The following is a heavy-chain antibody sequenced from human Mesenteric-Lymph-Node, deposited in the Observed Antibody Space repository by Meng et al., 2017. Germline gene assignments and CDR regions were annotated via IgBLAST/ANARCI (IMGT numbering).Heavy chain of an antibody. V-gene: IGHV3-33*01. CDR2: IWYDGSNK. CDR1: GFTFSSYG. CDR3: NRDVLAYCGGDCYSIYYDYYGMDG. Sequence: GESLKISCAASGFTFSSYGMHWVRQAPGKGLEWVAVIWYDGSNKYYADSVKGRFTISRDDSKSIAYLQMNSLKTEDTAVYYCNRDVLAYCGGDCYSIYYDYYGMDGGGKGNMGNVAS. D-gene: IGHD2-21*02. J-gene: IGHJ6*04.